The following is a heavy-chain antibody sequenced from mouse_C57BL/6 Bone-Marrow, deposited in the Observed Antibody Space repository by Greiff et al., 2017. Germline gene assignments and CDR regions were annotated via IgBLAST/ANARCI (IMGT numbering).Heavy chain of an antibody. CDR3: TRRDYDHDWDWYFDV. J-gene: IGHJ1*03. D-gene: IGHD2-4*01. Sequence: QVQLQQSGAELVRPGASVTLSCKASGYTFTDYEMHWVKQTPVHGLEWIGAIDPETGGTAYNQKFKGKAILTADKSSSTAYMELRSLTSEDSAVYYCTRRDYDHDWDWYFDVWGTGTTVTVSS. V-gene: IGHV1-15*01. CDR1: GYTFTDYE. CDR2: IDPETGGT.